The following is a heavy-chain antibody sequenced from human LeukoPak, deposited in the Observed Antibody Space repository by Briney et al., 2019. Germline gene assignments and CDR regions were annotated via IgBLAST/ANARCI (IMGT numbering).Heavy chain of an antibody. Sequence: GRSLRLSCAASGFTFSSYAMHWVRQAPGKGQEWVAVISYDGSNKYYADSVKGRFTISRDNSKNTLYLQMNSLRAEDTAVYYCARETAYAFDIWGQGTMVTVSS. J-gene: IGHJ3*02. CDR3: ARETAYAFDI. V-gene: IGHV3-30-3*01. CDR2: ISYDGSNK. D-gene: IGHD5-18*01. CDR1: GFTFSSYA.